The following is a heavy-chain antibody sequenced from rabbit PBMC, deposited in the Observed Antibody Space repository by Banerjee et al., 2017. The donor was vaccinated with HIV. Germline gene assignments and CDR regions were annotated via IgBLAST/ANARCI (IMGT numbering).Heavy chain of an antibody. J-gene: IGHJ4*01. D-gene: IGHD8-1*01. CDR2: IYASKGST. CDR1: GFDFSSYY. CDR3: ARDYGGSSTYEYYFSL. Sequence: QQLKETGGGLVQPGGSLTLSCKASGFDFSSYYMSWVRQAPGKGLEWIGIIYASKGSTDYASWVNGRFTISSDNAQNTVDLQMTSLTAADTATYFCARDYGGSSTYEYYFSLWGPGTLVTVS. V-gene: IGHV1S7*01.